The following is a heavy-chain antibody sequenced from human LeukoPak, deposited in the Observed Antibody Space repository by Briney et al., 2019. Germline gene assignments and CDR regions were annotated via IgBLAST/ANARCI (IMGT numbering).Heavy chain of an antibody. CDR2: IIEKGNA. Sequence: SQTLSLTCALYGGSFSSYSWSWTWIRQTPEKGLEWIGEIIEKGNANYNPSLKSRVTIDLDTSKNQFSLKLTSMTAADTAMYYCARGYYPPRWYFDLWGRGTLVTVSS. V-gene: IGHV4-34*01. J-gene: IGHJ2*01. D-gene: IGHD3-10*01. CDR1: GGSFSSYS. CDR3: ARGYYPPRWYFDL.